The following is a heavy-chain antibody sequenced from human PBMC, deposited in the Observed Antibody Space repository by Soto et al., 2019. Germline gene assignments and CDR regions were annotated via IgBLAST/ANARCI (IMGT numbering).Heavy chain of an antibody. CDR3: AAVVVTHENYYYGVDV. Sequence: QTLSLTCAISGDSVSSNSAAWNWIRQSPSRGLEWLGRTYYRSKWYNDYAVSVKSRITINPDTTKNQFSLKLSSVTAADTAVYYCAAVVVTHENYYYGVDVWGQGTTVTVSS. J-gene: IGHJ6*02. CDR1: GDSVSSNSAA. V-gene: IGHV6-1*01. CDR2: TYYRSKWYN. D-gene: IGHD3-22*01.